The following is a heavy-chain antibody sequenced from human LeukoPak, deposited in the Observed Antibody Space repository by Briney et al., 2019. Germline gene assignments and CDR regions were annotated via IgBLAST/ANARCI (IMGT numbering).Heavy chain of an antibody. J-gene: IGHJ4*02. CDR3: ARASHGDLWSGSYFDF. Sequence: ASVKVSCKASGYTFTGYYMHWVRQAPGQGLEWMGWINPNSGGTNYAQKFQGRVTMTRDTSISTAYMELSRLRSDDTAVYYCARASHGDLWSGSYFDFGGQGPLVSVS. V-gene: IGHV1-2*02. D-gene: IGHD3-3*01. CDR2: INPNSGGT. CDR1: GYTFTGYY.